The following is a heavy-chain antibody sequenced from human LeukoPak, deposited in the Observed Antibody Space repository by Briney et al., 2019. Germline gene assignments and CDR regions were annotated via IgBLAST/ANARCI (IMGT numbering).Heavy chain of an antibody. D-gene: IGHD2-8*01. CDR3: AILKDDVTKFDY. CDR1: GFDFSRYW. J-gene: IGHJ4*02. V-gene: IGHV3-7*01. Sequence: PGGSLRLSCAGSGFDFSRYWMAWVRQAPGKGLEWVASINQDVSRTHYVNSVKGRFTISRDNAKSSLFLQMTSLRVEDTAVYYCAILKDDVTKFDYWGQGTLVTVSS. CDR2: INQDVSRT.